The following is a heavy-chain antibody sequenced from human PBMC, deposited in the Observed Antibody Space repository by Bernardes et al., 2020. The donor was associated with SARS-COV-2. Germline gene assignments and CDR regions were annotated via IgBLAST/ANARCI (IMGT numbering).Heavy chain of an antibody. D-gene: IGHD3-22*01. Sequence: GGSLRLSCAASGFTFSSYAMHWVRQAPGKGLEWVAVISYDGSNKYYADSVKGRFTISRDNSKNTLYLQMNSLRAEDTAVYYCARGSDNDSGGFYYRGYFDLGGRCSQVTVAS. J-gene: IGHJ2*01. CDR3: ARGSDNDSGGFYYRGYFDL. V-gene: IGHV3-30-3*01. CDR2: ISYDGSNK. CDR1: GFTFSSYA.